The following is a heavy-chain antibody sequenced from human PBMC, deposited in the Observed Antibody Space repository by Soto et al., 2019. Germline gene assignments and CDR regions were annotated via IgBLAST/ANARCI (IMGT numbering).Heavy chain of an antibody. CDR1: GGSISSGGYY. V-gene: IGHV4-31*03. Sequence: QVQLQESGPGLVKPSQTLSLTCTVSGGSISSGGYYWSWIRQHPGKGLEWIGYIYYSGSTSSNPCLKSRDTISGDTSKNQFSLKLSSVSAADTAVYYCVRGVAHWGQGTLVTVSS. J-gene: IGHJ4*02. D-gene: IGHD2-15*01. CDR3: VRGVAH. CDR2: IYYSGST.